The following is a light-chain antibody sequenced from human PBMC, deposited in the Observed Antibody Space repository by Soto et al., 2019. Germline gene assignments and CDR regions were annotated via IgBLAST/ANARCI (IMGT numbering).Light chain of an antibody. CDR3: QQSYTPPYT. V-gene: IGKV1-39*01. J-gene: IGKJ2*01. CDR2: GAS. Sequence: DIQMTQSPSSLSASVGDRVTITCRASQTINIFLNWYQQKPGKAPKLLVYGASNLEGGVPSRFRGSGSGTDFTLTISNLQPEDFEIYSCQQSYTPPYTFGQGTTLEIK. CDR1: QTINIF.